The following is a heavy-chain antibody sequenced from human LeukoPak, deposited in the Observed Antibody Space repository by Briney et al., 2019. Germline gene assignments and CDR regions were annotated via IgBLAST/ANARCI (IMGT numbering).Heavy chain of an antibody. CDR1: GFTFSSYW. J-gene: IGHJ4*02. CDR2: IASDGSST. V-gene: IGHV3-74*01. Sequence: GGSLRLSCAASGFTFSSYWMNWVRQAPGKGLVWVSRIASDGSSTTYADSVKGRFTISRDNSKNMLYLQMNSLRAEDTAVYYCAKAGYGTAIRNAFDYWGQGTLVTVSS. CDR3: AKAGYGTAIRNAFDY. D-gene: IGHD2-2*02.